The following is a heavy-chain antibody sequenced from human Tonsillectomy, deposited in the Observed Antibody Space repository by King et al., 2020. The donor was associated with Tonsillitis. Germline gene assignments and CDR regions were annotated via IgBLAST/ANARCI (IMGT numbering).Heavy chain of an antibody. Sequence: VQLVESGGGLVQPGGSLRLSCAASGFTVSSNYMSWVRQAPGKGLEWVSGCYRGGSTSYADSVKGRFTISRDNSQNTLYLQMNSLRAEDTAVYYCASLKSGSYLDYWGQGTLVTVSS. V-gene: IGHV3-66*01. CDR1: GFTVSSNY. CDR3: ASLKSGSYLDY. D-gene: IGHD1-26*01. J-gene: IGHJ4*02. CDR2: CYRGGST.